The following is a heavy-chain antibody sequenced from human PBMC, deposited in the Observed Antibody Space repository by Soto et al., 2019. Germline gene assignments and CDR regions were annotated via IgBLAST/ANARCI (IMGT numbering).Heavy chain of an antibody. V-gene: IGHV3-23*01. J-gene: IGHJ4*02. CDR2: ISGGGDNT. D-gene: IGHD2-15*01. CDR3: AKETLGCGSSGSCRIDY. CDR1: GFTFSSYA. Sequence: EVQLLESGGGLVQPGGSLRLSCAASGFTFSSYAMSWVRQAPGKGLEWVSTISGGGDNTYYADSVWGRFTISRDNSKIPLYLQMKSLRAEGTAVYYWAKETLGCGSSGSCRIDYWGQGTPVTVSS.